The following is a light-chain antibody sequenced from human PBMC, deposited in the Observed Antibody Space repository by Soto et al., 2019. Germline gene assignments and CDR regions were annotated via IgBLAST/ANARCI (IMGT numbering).Light chain of an antibody. V-gene: IGKV1-17*01. CDR2: AAS. J-gene: IGKJ1*01. Sequence: DIQLTQPPASLSASVGDRVIITCRASQGTRNDLGWYQQKVGKAPKRLIFAASSLQSGLPSRFSGSGSGTEFTLTISSLQPEDFGSYYCLQYNRYPRTFGQGTKVDIK. CDR1: QGTRND. CDR3: LQYNRYPRT.